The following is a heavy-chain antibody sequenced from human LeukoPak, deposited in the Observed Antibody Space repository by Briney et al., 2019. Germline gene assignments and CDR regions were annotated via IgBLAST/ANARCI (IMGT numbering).Heavy chain of an antibody. D-gene: IGHD3-10*01. J-gene: IGHJ4*02. CDR3: ASASMVLPDY. V-gene: IGHV3-53*01. CDR2: IYSGGST. CDR1: GFTVSSNY. Sequence: GGSLRHSCAASGFTVSSNYMSWVRQAPGKGLEWVSVIYSGGSTYYADSVKGRFTISRDNSKNTLYLQMNSLRAEDTAVYYCASASMVLPDYWGQGTLVTVSS.